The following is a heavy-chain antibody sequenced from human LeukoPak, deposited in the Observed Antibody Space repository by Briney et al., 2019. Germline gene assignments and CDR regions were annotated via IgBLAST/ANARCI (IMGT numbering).Heavy chain of an antibody. CDR2: VYYSGST. CDR1: GGSISCYY. V-gene: IGHV4-59*08. D-gene: IGHD2-15*01. J-gene: IGHJ4*02. CDR3: ARGGWSLDY. Sequence: SETLSLTCTVSGGSISCYYWSWFRQPPGKTLEWLGFVYYSGSTSYNPSLKSRVTISVDTSKNQISLKVSSVTAADTAVYYCARGGWSLDYWGQGTLVTVSS.